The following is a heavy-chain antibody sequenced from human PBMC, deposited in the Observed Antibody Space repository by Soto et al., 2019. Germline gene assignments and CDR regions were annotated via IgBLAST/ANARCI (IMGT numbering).Heavy chain of an antibody. CDR2: INPTGGST. J-gene: IGHJ4*02. Sequence: QAHLVQSGAEVRKPWASVKVSCKTSGYRFTTYYIHWVRQAPGHGLEWMAIINPTGGSTNDAQKFRGRITLTMDTSTSTVYMELSSLRSEDTAVYYCSRDLAAGDLWGQGTLVTVSS. CDR1: GYRFTTYY. D-gene: IGHD2-21*01. V-gene: IGHV1-46*01. CDR3: SRDLAAGDL.